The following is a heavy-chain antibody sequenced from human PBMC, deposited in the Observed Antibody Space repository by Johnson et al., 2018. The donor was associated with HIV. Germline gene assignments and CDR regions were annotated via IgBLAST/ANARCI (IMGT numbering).Heavy chain of an antibody. J-gene: IGHJ3*02. CDR2: ITYDGRNK. CDR3: VRDQGSGWPTNAFDI. CDR1: GFTFRSYA. V-gene: IGHV3-30*04. D-gene: IGHD6-19*01. Sequence: QVQLVESGGGVVRPGGSLRLSCEASGFTFRSYAMHWVRQAPGQGLEWVAVITYDGRNKYYTDSVKGRFIISRDNSKNMTNLQMNGLSDEDTADYYCVRDQGSGWPTNAFDIWGRGTRVTVSS.